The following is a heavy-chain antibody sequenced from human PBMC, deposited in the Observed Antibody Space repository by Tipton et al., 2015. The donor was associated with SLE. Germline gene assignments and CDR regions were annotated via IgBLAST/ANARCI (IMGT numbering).Heavy chain of an antibody. V-gene: IGHV4-4*07. CDR3: ARTLGAIAHTVYDAFDI. CDR2: IYKTGIT. J-gene: IGHJ3*02. Sequence: TLSLTCSVSGDSMNNYYWSWIRQPAGMPLEWIGRIYKTGITNYNPSLKSRVTMSVDMSKNQFSLRLTSVTAADTAVSYCARTLGAIAHTVYDAFDIWGQGKMVTVSS. D-gene: IGHD1-26*01. CDR1: GDSMNNYY.